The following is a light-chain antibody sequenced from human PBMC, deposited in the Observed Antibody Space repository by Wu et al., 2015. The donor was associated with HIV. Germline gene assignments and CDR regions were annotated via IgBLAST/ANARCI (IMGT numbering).Light chain of an antibody. CDR1: QSVSSTY. CDR3: QQFDNSRFT. J-gene: IGKJ3*01. V-gene: IGKV3-20*01. CDR2: GAS. Sequence: EIVLTQSPGTLSLSPGERATLSCRASQSVSSTYLAWYQQKPGQAPRLLIYGASNRATGIPYRFSGSGSGTDFTLTISRLEPEDFAVYYCQQFDNSRFTFGPGTKVDIK.